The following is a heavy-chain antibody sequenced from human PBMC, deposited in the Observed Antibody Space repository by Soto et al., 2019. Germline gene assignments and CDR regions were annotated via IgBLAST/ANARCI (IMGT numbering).Heavy chain of an antibody. Sequence: GESLKISCAASGFTFSGSAMHWVRQASGKGLEWVGRIRSKANSYATAYAASVKGRFTISRDDSKNTAYLQMNSLKTEDTAVYYCTSRYNWNYGDADAFDIWGQGTMVTVSS. J-gene: IGHJ3*02. D-gene: IGHD1-7*01. CDR2: IRSKANSYAT. V-gene: IGHV3-73*01. CDR1: GFTFSGSA. CDR3: TSRYNWNYGDADAFDI.